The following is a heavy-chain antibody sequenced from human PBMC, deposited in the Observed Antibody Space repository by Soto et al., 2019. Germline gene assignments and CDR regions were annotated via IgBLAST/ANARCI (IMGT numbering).Heavy chain of an antibody. D-gene: IGHD3-10*01. CDR1: GGSISSSNW. V-gene: IGHV4-4*02. CDR2: IYHSGST. Sequence: SETLSLTCAVSGGSISSSNWWSWVRQPPGKGLEWIGEIYHSGSTNYNPSLKSRVTISVDTSKNQFSLKLSSVTAADTAVYYCARRSTTASYYYGSGSYSLFDPWGQGTLVTVSS. CDR3: ARRSTTASYYYGSGSYSLFDP. J-gene: IGHJ5*02.